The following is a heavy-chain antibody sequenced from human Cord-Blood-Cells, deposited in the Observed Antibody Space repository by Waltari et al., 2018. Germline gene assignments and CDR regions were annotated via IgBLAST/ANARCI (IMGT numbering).Heavy chain of an antibody. D-gene: IGHD2-2*01. Sequence: QLQLQESGPGLVKPSETLSLTCTVSGGSISSSSYYWGWIRQPPGKGLEWIGSSYYSGSTYYNPSLKSRVTISVDTSKNQFSLKRSSVTAADTAVYYCARRYQLLDAFDIWGQGTMVTVSS. V-gene: IGHV4-39*01. CDR3: ARRYQLLDAFDI. CDR2: SYYSGST. CDR1: GGSISSSSYY. J-gene: IGHJ3*02.